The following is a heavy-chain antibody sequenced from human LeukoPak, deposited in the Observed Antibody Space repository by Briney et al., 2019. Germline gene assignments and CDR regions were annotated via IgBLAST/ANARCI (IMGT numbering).Heavy chain of an antibody. Sequence: PGGSLRLSCAASGFTFSSYSMNWVRQAPGKGLEWVSSISSSSSYIYYADSVKGRFTISRDNAKNSLYLQMNSLRAEDTAVYYCARVSSSSWYISDYWGQGTLVTVSS. CDR3: ARVSSSSWYISDY. D-gene: IGHD6-13*01. CDR2: ISSSSSYI. V-gene: IGHV3-21*01. CDR1: GFTFSSYS. J-gene: IGHJ4*02.